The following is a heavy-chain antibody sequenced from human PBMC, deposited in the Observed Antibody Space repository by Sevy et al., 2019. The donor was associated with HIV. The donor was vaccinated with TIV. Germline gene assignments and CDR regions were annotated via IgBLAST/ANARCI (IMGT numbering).Heavy chain of an antibody. CDR1: GDSISSNY. V-gene: IGHV4-59*08. Sequence: SETLSLTCTVSGDSISSNYWNWIRQPPGKGLEWIGYIYYSGSTNYNPSLKSRVTISVDTSKNQFSLRLRSVTAADTAEYYCARQSVTYDILTGWNYYGVDVWGQGTTVTVSS. CDR2: IYYSGST. D-gene: IGHD3-9*01. J-gene: IGHJ6*02. CDR3: ARQSVTYDILTGWNYYGVDV.